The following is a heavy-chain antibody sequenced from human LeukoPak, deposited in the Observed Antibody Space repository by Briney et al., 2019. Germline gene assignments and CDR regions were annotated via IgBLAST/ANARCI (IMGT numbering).Heavy chain of an antibody. CDR1: GFTFSSYS. CDR3: ASDPHSSSWPLNFDY. J-gene: IGHJ4*02. Sequence: GGSLRLSCAASGFTFSSYSMNWVRQAPGKGLEWVSYISSSSSTIYYADSVKGRFTISRDNAKNSLYLQINSLRAEDTAVYYCASDPHSSSWPLNFDYWGQGTLVTVSS. V-gene: IGHV3-48*04. CDR2: ISSSSSTI. D-gene: IGHD6-13*01.